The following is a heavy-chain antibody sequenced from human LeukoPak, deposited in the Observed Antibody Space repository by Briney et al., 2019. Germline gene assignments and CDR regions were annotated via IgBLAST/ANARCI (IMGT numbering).Heavy chain of an antibody. J-gene: IGHJ4*02. CDR1: GCTFTSYG. CDR2: ISAYNGNT. Sequence: ASVKVSCKASGCTFTSYGLSWVRQAPGQEVEWMGWISAYNGNTNYAQKLQGRVTMTTDTSPSTACMELRGVRSDDTDVYYCAREGDMTPFDYWGQGTLVTVSS. CDR3: AREGDMTPFDY. V-gene: IGHV1-18*01.